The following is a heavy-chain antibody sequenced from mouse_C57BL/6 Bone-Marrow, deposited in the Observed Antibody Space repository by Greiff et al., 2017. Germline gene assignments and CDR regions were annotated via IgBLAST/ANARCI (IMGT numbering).Heavy chain of an antibody. CDR2: IHPSDSDT. CDR3: ATYYSNFLYAMDY. J-gene: IGHJ4*01. CDR1: GYTFTSYW. V-gene: IGHV1-74*01. Sequence: QVQLQQPGAELVKPGASVKVSCKASGYTFTSYWMHWVKQRPGQGLEWIGRIHPSDSDTHYNQKFQGKATLTVVKSSSTAYMQRSSLPSEYSAVYYCATYYSNFLYAMDYWVQGTSVTVSS. D-gene: IGHD2-5*01.